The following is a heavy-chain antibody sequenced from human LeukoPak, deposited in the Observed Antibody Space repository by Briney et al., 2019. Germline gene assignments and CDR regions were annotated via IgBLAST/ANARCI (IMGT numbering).Heavy chain of an antibody. Sequence: GGSLRLSCAASEFSVGSNYMTWVRQAPGKGLEWVSLIYSGGSTYYADSVKGRFTISRDNSKNTLYLQMNSLRAEDTALYYCARVGGATDYWGQGTLVTVSS. D-gene: IGHD4-23*01. CDR3: ARVGGATDY. CDR2: IYSGGST. V-gene: IGHV3-66*01. CDR1: EFSVGSNY. J-gene: IGHJ4*02.